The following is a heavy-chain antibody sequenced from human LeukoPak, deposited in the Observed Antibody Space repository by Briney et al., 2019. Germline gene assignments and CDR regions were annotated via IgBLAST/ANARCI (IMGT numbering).Heavy chain of an antibody. CDR3: AKGGRITMIVVVTHFDY. Sequence: AGGPLRLSCAASGFTFSSYAMSWVRQAPGKGLEWVSAISGSGGSTYYADSVKGRFTISRDNSKNTLYLQMNSLRAEDTAVYYCAKGGRITMIVVVTHFDYWGQGTLVTVSS. V-gene: IGHV3-23*01. D-gene: IGHD3-22*01. J-gene: IGHJ4*02. CDR1: GFTFSSYA. CDR2: ISGSGGST.